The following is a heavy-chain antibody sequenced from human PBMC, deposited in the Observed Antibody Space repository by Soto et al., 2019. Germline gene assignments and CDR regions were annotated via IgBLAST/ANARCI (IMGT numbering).Heavy chain of an antibody. Sequence: GGSLRLSCAASGFTFSSYAMHWVRQAPGKGLEWVAVISYDGSNKYYADSVKGRFTISRDNSKNTLYLQMNSLRAEDTAVYYCARGIIPGKRVDNWFDPWGQGTLVTVSS. CDR2: ISYDGSNK. CDR3: ARGIIPGKRVDNWFDP. J-gene: IGHJ5*02. V-gene: IGHV3-30-3*01. D-gene: IGHD3-16*01. CDR1: GFTFSSYA.